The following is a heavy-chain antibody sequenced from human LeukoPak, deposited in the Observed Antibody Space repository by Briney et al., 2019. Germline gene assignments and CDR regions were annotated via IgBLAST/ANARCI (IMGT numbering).Heavy chain of an antibody. V-gene: IGHV3-23*01. D-gene: IGHD5-18*01. CDR2: ISSGGDNT. CDR3: AREDATMVLSLDH. CDR1: GFTFSSYA. J-gene: IGHJ4*02. Sequence: PGGSLRLSCAASGFTFSSYAMSWVRQAPGKGLEWVSAISSGGDNTYYADSVKGRLTISRDNSKNTLYVQMTSLRAEDTAVYYCAREDATMVLSLDHWGQGALVTVSS.